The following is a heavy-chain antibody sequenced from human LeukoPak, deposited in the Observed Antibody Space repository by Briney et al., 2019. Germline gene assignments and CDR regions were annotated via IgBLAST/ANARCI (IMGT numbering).Heavy chain of an antibody. CDR3: GRLYCPAATPDY. CDR1: GYTFISYY. J-gene: IGHJ4*02. V-gene: IGHV1-46*01. CDR2: INPMRGST. Sequence: TVKLLRNSSGYTFISYYLQWVRQHPGQALEWMGIINPMRGSTSSAQKCQGRVTKTKDMSTSTVYKELTSLRSEDTAVYYCGRLYCPAATPDYWGEGTLVTVSS. D-gene: IGHD2-2*01.